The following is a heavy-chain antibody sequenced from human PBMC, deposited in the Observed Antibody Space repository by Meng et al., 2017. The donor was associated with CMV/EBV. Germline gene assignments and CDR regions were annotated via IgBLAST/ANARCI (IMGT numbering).Heavy chain of an antibody. CDR1: GFTCSDYY. D-gene: IGHD6-19*01. CDR3: VRSSGWSLFDY. V-gene: IGHV1-2*02. Sequence: LVQCGAEMTRPGASVQLSCTTSGFTCSDYYIHWVRQAPGQGLEWMGWVNSNNDATNYARKFQGRVSMTRDTSISTAHMELSRLMSDDTAVYYCVRSSGWSLFDYWGQGTLVTVSS. CDR2: VNSNNDAT. J-gene: IGHJ4*02.